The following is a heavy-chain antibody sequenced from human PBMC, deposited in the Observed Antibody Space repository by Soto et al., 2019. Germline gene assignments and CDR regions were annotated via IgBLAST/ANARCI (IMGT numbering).Heavy chain of an antibody. CDR3: ARAGIYYGSGSYWGNYYYYGMDV. CDR2: ISAYNGNT. CDR1: GYTVTSYG. V-gene: IGHV1-18*01. J-gene: IGHJ6*02. Sequence: QVQLVQSGAEVKKPGSSVKVSCKSSGYTVTSYGISWVLQAPGQGLEWMGWISAYNGNTNYAQKLQGRVTMTTDTSTSTAYMELRSLRSDDTAVYYCARAGIYYGSGSYWGNYYYYGMDVWGQGTTVTVSS. D-gene: IGHD3-10*01.